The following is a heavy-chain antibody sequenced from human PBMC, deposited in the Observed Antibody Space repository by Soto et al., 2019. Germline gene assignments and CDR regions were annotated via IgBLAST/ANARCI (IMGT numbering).Heavy chain of an antibody. Sequence: PGGSLRLSCAASGFTFSSYGMHWVRQAQGKGLEWVAVISYDGSNKHYADSVRGRFTISRDNSKNTLYLQMNSLRAEDMAVYYLAKGGHDMLPGYPVDYWGQGTLVTVSS. CDR2: ISYDGSNK. J-gene: IGHJ4*02. D-gene: IGHD3-9*01. CDR3: AKGGHDMLPGYPVDY. V-gene: IGHV3-30*18. CDR1: GFTFSSYG.